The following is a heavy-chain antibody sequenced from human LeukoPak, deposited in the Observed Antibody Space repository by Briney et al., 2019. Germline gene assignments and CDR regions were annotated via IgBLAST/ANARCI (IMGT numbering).Heavy chain of an antibody. Sequence: APVKVSCKASGGTFSSYAISWVRQAPGQGLEWMGRIIPILGIANYAQKFQGRVTITADKSTSTAYMELSSLRSEDTAVYYCARAVIEVAGTGDYWGQRTLVTVSS. CDR2: IIPILGIA. D-gene: IGHD6-19*01. V-gene: IGHV1-69*04. J-gene: IGHJ4*02. CDR1: GGTFSSYA. CDR3: ARAVIEVAGTGDY.